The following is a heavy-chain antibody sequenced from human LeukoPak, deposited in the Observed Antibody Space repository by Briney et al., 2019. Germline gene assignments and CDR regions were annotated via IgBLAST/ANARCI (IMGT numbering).Heavy chain of an antibody. CDR2: IYSGGTT. J-gene: IGHJ2*01. D-gene: IGHD4-11*01. CDR1: GFSVSSDY. Sequence: GGSLRLSCAASGFSVSSDYMSWVRQAPGKGLEWVSVIYSGGTTYYADSVKGRFTITRDNAKITLYLQMSSLRAVDTAVYYCAKDASTTLTTGWYFDVWGRGTLVTVSS. V-gene: IGHV3-53*01. CDR3: AKDASTTLTTGWYFDV.